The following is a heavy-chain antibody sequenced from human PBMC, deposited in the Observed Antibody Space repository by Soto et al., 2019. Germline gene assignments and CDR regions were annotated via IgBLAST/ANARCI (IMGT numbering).Heavy chain of an antibody. CDR3: ARQPSSGSEYFQH. J-gene: IGHJ1*01. CDR1: GGSISSSSYY. D-gene: IGHD1-1*01. V-gene: IGHV4-39*01. CDR2: IYYSGST. Sequence: QLQLQESGPGLVKPSETLSLTCTVSGGSISSSSYYWGWIRQPPGKGLEWIGSIYYSGSTYYNPSLKSRVTISVDTSKNQFSLKLSSVTAADTAVYYCARQPSSGSEYFQHWGQGTLVTVSS.